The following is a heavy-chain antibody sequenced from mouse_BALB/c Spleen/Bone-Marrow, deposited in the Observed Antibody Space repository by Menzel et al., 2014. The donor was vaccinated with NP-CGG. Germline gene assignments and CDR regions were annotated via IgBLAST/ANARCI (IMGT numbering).Heavy chain of an antibody. D-gene: IGHD3-3*01. CDR3: AREGDMNFDA. Sequence: QVQLQQPGAELVRPGVSVKISCKGSGYTFTDYAMHWVKQSHAKSLEWIGVISTYYGDASYNQKFKGKATMTVDKSSSTAYMELARLTSEDSAIYYCAREGDMNFDAWGAGTTVTVSS. CDR2: ISTYYGDA. V-gene: IGHV1S137*01. CDR1: GYTFTDYA. J-gene: IGHJ1*01.